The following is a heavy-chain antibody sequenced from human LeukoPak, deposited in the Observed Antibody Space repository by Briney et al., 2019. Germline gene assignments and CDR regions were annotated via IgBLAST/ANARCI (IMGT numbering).Heavy chain of an antibody. D-gene: IGHD3-16*02. CDR3: ARGGNIRGSYRPPDY. V-gene: IGHV1-46*01. CDR1: GYTFTSYY. Sequence: GASVKVSCKASGYTFTSYYMHWVRQAPGQGLEWMGIINPSGGSTSYAQKFQGRVTITRNTSISTAYMELSSLRSEDTAVYYCARGGNIRGSYRPPDYWGQGTLVTVSS. J-gene: IGHJ4*02. CDR2: INPSGGST.